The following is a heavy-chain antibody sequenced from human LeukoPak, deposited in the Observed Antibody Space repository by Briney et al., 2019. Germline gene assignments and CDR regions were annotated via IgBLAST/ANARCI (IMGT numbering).Heavy chain of an antibody. CDR1: GFTFSSYS. V-gene: IGHV3-21*01. CDR3: ARDSGSGSYLDY. Sequence: GGSLRLSCAASGFTFSSYSMNWVRQAPGKGLEGVSSISSSSSYIYYADSVKGRFTISRDNAKNSLYLQMNSLRAEDTAVYYCARDSGSGSYLDYWGQGTLVTVSS. J-gene: IGHJ4*02. D-gene: IGHD3-10*01. CDR2: ISSSSSYI.